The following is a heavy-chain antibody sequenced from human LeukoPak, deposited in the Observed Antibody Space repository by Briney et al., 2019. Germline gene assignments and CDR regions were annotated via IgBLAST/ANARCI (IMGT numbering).Heavy chain of an antibody. CDR3: AGVPTYYYDSSGYGTWYNWFDP. CDR1: GGTFSSYA. V-gene: IGHV1-69*13. J-gene: IGHJ5*02. Sequence: ASVKVSCKASGGTFSSYAISWVRQAPGQGREWMGGIIPIFGTANYAQKFQGRVTITADESTSTAYMELSSLRSEDTAVYYCAGVPTYYYDSSGYGTWYNWFDPWGQGTLVTVSS. CDR2: IIPIFGTA. D-gene: IGHD3-22*01.